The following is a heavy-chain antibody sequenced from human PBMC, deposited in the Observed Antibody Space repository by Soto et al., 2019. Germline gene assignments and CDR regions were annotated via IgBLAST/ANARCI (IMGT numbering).Heavy chain of an antibody. Sequence: WSLRLSCAASGFTFSSFWMHWVRQVPGKGLVWVSLISTDGTSTTYADSVKGRFTISRDNAKNTLYLEMNRLRAEDTALYYCVRVRDSRGLGFLDFWGQGTLVTVSS. J-gene: IGHJ4*02. D-gene: IGHD6-19*01. CDR3: VRVRDSRGLGFLDF. CDR1: GFTFSSFW. CDR2: ISTDGTST. V-gene: IGHV3-74*01.